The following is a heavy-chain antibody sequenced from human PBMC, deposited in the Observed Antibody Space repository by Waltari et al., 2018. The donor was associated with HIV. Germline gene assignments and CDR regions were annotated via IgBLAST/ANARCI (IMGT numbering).Heavy chain of an antibody. J-gene: IGHJ3*01. CDR3: VKDSGRAADVFDL. Sequence: QLLESGGGLAEPGGSLRLLLAASGFIFPGFAMDWVRQAPGKGLEWVSAIRGGGETFYADSVKGRFTISRDNSKNTLYLQMNSLRADDAAVYYCVKDSGRAADVFDLWGQGTMVTVSS. D-gene: IGHD3-10*01. V-gene: IGHV3-23*01. CDR2: IRGGGET. CDR1: GFIFPGFA.